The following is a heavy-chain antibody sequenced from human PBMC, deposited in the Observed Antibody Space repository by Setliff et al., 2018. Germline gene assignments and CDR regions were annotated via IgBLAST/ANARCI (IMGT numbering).Heavy chain of an antibody. J-gene: IGHJ5*02. CDR1: GYTFTTYY. D-gene: IGHD3-3*01. Sequence: RASVKVSCKASGYTFTTYYMHWVRQAPGQGLEWMGVITPGDGSTTYAQKFQGRVTITADESTSTAYMELSSLRSEDTAVYYCASPFPHGWSGYYGVGWFDPWGQGTLVTVSS. CDR2: ITPGDGST. CDR3: ASPFPHGWSGYYGVGWFDP. V-gene: IGHV1-46*01.